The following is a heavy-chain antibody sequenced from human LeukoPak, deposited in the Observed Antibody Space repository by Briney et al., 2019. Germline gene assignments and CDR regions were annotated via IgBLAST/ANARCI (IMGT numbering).Heavy chain of an antibody. V-gene: IGHV3-13*01. D-gene: IGHD7-27*01. CDR2: IGTAVDT. Sequence: PGGSLRLSCAASGFTFSSYDMHWVRQATGQGLEWVSAIGTAVDTSYADSVKDRFTISRENAKNSLYLQMNSLRAGDTAVYYCASRNWGSGGGFDVWGQGTMVTVSS. CDR1: GFTFSSYD. J-gene: IGHJ3*01. CDR3: ASRNWGSGGGFDV.